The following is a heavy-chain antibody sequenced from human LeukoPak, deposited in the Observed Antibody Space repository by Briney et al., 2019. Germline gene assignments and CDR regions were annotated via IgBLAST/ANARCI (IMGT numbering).Heavy chain of an antibody. CDR1: GFTFSSYG. D-gene: IGHD3-10*01. Sequence: PGGSLRLSCAASGFTFSSYGMHRVRQAPGKGLEWVAVISYDGSNKYYADSVKGRFTISRDNSKNTLYLQMNSLRAEDTAVYYCASRKAVRGVLGYWGQGTLVTVSS. CDR2: ISYDGSNK. J-gene: IGHJ4*02. CDR3: ASRKAVRGVLGY. V-gene: IGHV3-30*03.